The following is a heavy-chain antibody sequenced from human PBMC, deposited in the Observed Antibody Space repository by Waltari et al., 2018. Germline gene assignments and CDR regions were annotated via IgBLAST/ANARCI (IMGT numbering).Heavy chain of an antibody. Sequence: EVQLAESGGGLVQPGGSLRLSCAASGFTVSNNYMSWVRQAPGKGLECVSLIYRGGDTKYADSVKGRFTISRDNSKNTLYLQMNSLRVEDTAVYYCARNPRYDSPDWGQGTLVTVSS. CDR2: IYRGGDT. J-gene: IGHJ4*02. CDR1: GFTVSNNY. D-gene: IGHD3-22*01. V-gene: IGHV3-66*02. CDR3: ARNPRYDSPD.